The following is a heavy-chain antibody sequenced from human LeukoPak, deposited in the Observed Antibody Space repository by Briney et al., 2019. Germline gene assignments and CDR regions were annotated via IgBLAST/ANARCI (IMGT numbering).Heavy chain of an antibody. Sequence: SETLSLTCTVSGGSISSYYWSWIRQPPGKGLEWIGYIYYSGGTNYNPSLKSRVTISVDTSKNQFSLKLSSVTAADTAVYYCARELAARGWFDPWGQGTLVTVSS. CDR3: ARELAARGWFDP. D-gene: IGHD6-19*01. J-gene: IGHJ5*02. CDR1: GGSISSYY. CDR2: IYYSGGT. V-gene: IGHV4-59*01.